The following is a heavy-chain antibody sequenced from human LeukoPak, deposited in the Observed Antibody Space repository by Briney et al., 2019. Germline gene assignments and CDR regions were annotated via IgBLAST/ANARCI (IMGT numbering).Heavy chain of an antibody. CDR2: IIPIFGTA. D-gene: IGHD2-15*01. V-gene: IGHV1-69*06. CDR1: GYTFTSYG. J-gene: IGHJ4*02. Sequence: SVKVSCKASGYTFTSYGISWVRQAPGQGLEWMGGIIPIFGTANYAQKFQGRVTITADKSTSTAYMELSSLRSEDTAVYYCARECSGGSCYLSFDYWGQGTLVTVSS. CDR3: ARECSGGSCYLSFDY.